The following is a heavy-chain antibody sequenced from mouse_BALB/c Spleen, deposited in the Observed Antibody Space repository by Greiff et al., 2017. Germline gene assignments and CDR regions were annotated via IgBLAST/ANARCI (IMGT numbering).Heavy chain of an antibody. J-gene: IGHJ1*01. V-gene: IGHV1-54*01. CDR1: GYAFTNYL. CDR2: INPGSGGT. CDR3: AVMAPYFDV. D-gene: IGHD1-1*02. Sequence: QVQLQQSGAELVRPGTSVKVSCKASGYAFTNYLIEWVKQRPGQGLEWIGVINPGSGGTNYNEKFKGKATLTADKSSSTAYMQLSSLTSEDSAVYFCAVMAPYFDVWGAGTTVTVSS.